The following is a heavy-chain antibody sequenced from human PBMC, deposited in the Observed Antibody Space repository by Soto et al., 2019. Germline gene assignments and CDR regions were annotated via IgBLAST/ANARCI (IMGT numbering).Heavy chain of an antibody. CDR3: VSSSGWYFFYGMDI. Sequence: PSETLSLTCAVFGGSFPTYYWTWVRQSPGKGLEWIGQITHTGTTEYSPSLKSRVSLSVDTSNKQFSLNLTSLTAADTGIYYCVSSSGWYFFYGMDIWGQGTTVTVSS. V-gene: IGHV4-34*01. D-gene: IGHD6-19*01. CDR2: ITHTGTT. CDR1: GGSFPTYY. J-gene: IGHJ6*02.